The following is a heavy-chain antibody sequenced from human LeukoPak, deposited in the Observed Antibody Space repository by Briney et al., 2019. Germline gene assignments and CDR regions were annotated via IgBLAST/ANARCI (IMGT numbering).Heavy chain of an antibody. Sequence: GGSLRLSCAASGFTFSSSAMTWVLQAPGKGLEWVSGISSSADTYYADSVKGRFTISRDNSNNMLSLQMNSLRTEDTAIYYCAKGRDHSDSWGQGTLVTVSS. CDR3: AKGRDHSDS. CDR1: GFTFSSSA. V-gene: IGHV3-23*01. J-gene: IGHJ5*02. CDR2: ISSSADT.